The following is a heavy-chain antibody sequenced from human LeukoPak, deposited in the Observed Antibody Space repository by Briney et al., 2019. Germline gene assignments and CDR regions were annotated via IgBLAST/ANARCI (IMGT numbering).Heavy chain of an antibody. CDR1: GFTFSIFE. CDR2: ISRSGSIT. CDR3: AKELTPASSGFDAFDI. D-gene: IGHD3-22*01. V-gene: IGHV3-48*03. J-gene: IGHJ3*02. Sequence: PGGSLRLSCAASGFTFSIFEMDWVRQAPGEGLEWVSYISRSGSITYYADSVRGRFTISRDDATNSLYLQMNSLRAEHTAVYYCAKELTPASSGFDAFDIWGQGTRVTISS.